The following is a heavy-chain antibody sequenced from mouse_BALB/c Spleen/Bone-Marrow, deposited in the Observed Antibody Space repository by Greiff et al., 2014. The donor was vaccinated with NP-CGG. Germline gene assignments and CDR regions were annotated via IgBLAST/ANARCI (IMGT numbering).Heavy chain of an antibody. Sequence: EVQLVESGPELVKPGASVKVSCKASGYAFTSYNMYWVKQSHGKSLEWIGYIDPYNGGTYYNQKFKGKATLTVDKSSSTAYMHLNSLTSKDSALYYCARYFDYDYFDYWGQGTTLTVSS. CDR2: IDPYNGGT. CDR1: GYAFTSYN. V-gene: IGHV1S135*01. J-gene: IGHJ2*01. CDR3: ARYFDYDYFDY. D-gene: IGHD2-4*01.